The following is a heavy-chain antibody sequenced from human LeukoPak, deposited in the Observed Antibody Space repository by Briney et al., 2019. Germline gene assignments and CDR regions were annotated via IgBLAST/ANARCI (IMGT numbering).Heavy chain of an antibody. D-gene: IGHD6-19*01. J-gene: IGHJ5*02. Sequence: SETLSLTCTVSGGSISSYYWSWIRQPPGKGLEWIGYTYYSGSTNYNPSLKSRVTISVDTSKNQFSLKLSSVTAADTAVYYCARDSRYSSGWYVQRWFDPWGQGTLVTVSS. CDR3: ARDSRYSSGWYVQRWFDP. CDR2: TYYSGST. V-gene: IGHV4-59*01. CDR1: GGSISSYY.